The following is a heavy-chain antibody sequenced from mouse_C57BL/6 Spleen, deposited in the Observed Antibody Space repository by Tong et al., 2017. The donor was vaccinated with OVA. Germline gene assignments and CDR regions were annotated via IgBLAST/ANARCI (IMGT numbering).Heavy chain of an antibody. J-gene: IGHJ1*03. Sequence: VQLQESGPELVKPGASVKISCKASGYAFSSYWMNWVKQRPGKGLEWIGQIYPGDGDTNYNGKFKGKATFTADTSSNTAYMQLSSLTTEDSAIYYCARGDYYGSSPYWYFDVWGTGTTVTVSS. V-gene: IGHV1-80*01. CDR1: GYAFSSYW. CDR2: IYPGDGDT. CDR3: ARGDYYGSSPYWYFDV. D-gene: IGHD1-1*01.